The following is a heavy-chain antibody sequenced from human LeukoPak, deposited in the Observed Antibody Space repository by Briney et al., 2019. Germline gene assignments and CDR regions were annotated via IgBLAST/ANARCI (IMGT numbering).Heavy chain of an antibody. V-gene: IGHV4-39*01. D-gene: IGHD3-9*01. CDR1: GGSISISSFY. Sequence: SETLSLTCTVSGGSISISSFYWGWIRQPPGKGLEWIGNVYYSGSTYYNPSLKSRVTISVDTSKNQFFLKLSSVTAANTAVYFCARLRTYYDILTGYKSPYYFDYWGQGTLVTVSS. J-gene: IGHJ4*02. CDR2: VYYSGST. CDR3: ARLRTYYDILTGYKSPYYFDY.